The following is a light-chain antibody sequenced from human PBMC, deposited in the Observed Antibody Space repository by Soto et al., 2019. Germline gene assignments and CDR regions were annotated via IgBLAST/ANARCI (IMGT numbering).Light chain of an antibody. CDR1: QHIRSNY. V-gene: IGKV3-20*01. CDR2: GAS. CDR3: QQYGSSGT. J-gene: IGKJ1*01. Sequence: EIVLTQSPATLSLSPGEGASLSCGASQHIRSNYLAWYQHNPGPAPRLLIYGASSRATGIPDRFSGSGSGTDFTLTISRLEPDDFAVYYCQQYGSSGTFGQGTKVDVK.